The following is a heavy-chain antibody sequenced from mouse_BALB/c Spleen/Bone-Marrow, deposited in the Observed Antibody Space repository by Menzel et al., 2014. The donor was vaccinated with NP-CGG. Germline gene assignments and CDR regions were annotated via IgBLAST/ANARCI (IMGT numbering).Heavy chain of an antibody. Sequence: EVKLVESGGGLVKSGGSLKLSCAASGFTFNSYGMSWVRQTPEKRLEWVATISGGGSYTFYPDSVKGRSTISRDNAKNNLYLQLSSLRSEDTALYYCARHGYYDQMEVSFIYWGQGTLVTVSA. D-gene: IGHD2-4*01. CDR2: ISGGGSYT. CDR3: ARHGYYDQMEVSFIY. V-gene: IGHV5-9-2*01. CDR1: GFTFNSYG. J-gene: IGHJ3*01.